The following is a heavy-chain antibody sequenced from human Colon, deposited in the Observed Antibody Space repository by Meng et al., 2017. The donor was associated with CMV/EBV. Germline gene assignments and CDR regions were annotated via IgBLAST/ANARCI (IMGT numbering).Heavy chain of an antibody. CDR1: GGAITGGSYS. CDR3: ARTSYFYNSWVDT. V-gene: IGHV4-39*02. Sequence: SGGAITGGSYSWGWIRQSPGKGLEWLGSVYESGNTFYNPSLGSRLTISVDTSRNHFSLRLRSVTVTDTAVYYCARTSYFYNSWVDTWGQGTLVTVSS. J-gene: IGHJ5*02. CDR2: VYESGNT. D-gene: IGHD3-9*01.